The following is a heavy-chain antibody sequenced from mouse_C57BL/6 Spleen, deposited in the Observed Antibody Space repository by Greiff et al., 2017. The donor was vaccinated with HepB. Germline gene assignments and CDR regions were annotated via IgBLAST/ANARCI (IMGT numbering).Heavy chain of an antibody. CDR2: IDPSDSET. V-gene: IGHV1-52*01. Sequence: QVQLQQPGAELVRPGSSVKLTCKASGYTFTSYWMHWVKQRPIQGLEWIGNIDPSDSETHYNQKFKDKATLTVDKSSSTAYMQLSSLTSEDSAVYYSARRGDYDSHFDYWGQGTTLTVAS. J-gene: IGHJ2*01. CDR3: ARRGDYDSHFDY. CDR1: GYTFTSYW. D-gene: IGHD2-4*01.